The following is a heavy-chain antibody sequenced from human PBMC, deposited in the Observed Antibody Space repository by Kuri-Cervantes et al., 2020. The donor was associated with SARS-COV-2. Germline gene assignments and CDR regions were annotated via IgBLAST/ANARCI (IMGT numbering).Heavy chain of an antibody. CDR3: AGFPEWELLPFDI. D-gene: IGHD1-26*01. CDR1: GFTFSTYG. V-gene: IGHV3-30*03. Sequence: GESLKISCAASGFTFSTYGIHWVRQAPGKGLEWVALISYDGINQYYADSVKGRFTISRDNSKNTLSLQMNNLRPEDTGVYYCAGFPEWELLPFDIWGQGKMVNVSS. CDR2: ISYDGINQ. J-gene: IGHJ3*02.